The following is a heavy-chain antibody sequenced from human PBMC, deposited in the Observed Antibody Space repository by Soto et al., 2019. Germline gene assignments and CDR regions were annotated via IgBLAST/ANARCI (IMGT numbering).Heavy chain of an antibody. J-gene: IGHJ4*02. D-gene: IGHD3-16*01. CDR3: AREMAGRGGEYDY. CDR2: ISGYNGNT. CDR1: GYSFTNYG. Sequence: QVQLVQSGAEVKNPGASVKVSCKASGYSFTNYGVGWVRQAPGQGLEWMGWISGYNGNTNYEEKVQGRITLTTDTSTSTSYIELRSLRSDDTAVYYCAREMAGRGGEYDYWGQGTLVTVSS. V-gene: IGHV1-18*01.